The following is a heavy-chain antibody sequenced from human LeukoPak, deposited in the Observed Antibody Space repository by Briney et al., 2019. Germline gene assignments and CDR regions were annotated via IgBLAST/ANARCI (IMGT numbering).Heavy chain of an antibody. J-gene: IGHJ5*02. Sequence: ASVKVSCKASGYTFTGYYMHWVRQAPGQGLEWMGWINPNSGGTDYAQKFQGRVTMTRDTSISTAYMELSRLRSDDTAVYYCAREYYYDSSGPNWFDPWGQGTLVTVSS. CDR2: INPNSGGT. V-gene: IGHV1-2*02. CDR3: AREYYYDSSGPNWFDP. D-gene: IGHD3-22*01. CDR1: GYTFTGYY.